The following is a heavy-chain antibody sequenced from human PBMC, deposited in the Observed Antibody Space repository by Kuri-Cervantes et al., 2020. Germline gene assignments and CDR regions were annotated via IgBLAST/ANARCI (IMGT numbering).Heavy chain of an antibody. V-gene: IGHV1-69*13. CDR1: GGTFSSYA. Sequence: SVKVCCKVSGGTFSSYAISWVRRAPGQGLAWMGAIIPIFGTANYAQKFQGSVTITADESTSTAYMELHSLRSEDTAVYYWARPDPETYYYGSGSDRNYYYSGMDVWGQGTTVTVSS. CDR3: ARPDPETYYYGSGSDRNYYYSGMDV. CDR2: IIPIFGTA. D-gene: IGHD3-10*01. J-gene: IGHJ6*02.